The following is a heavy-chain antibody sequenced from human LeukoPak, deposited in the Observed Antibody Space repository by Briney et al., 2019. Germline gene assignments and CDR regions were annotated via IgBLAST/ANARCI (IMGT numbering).Heavy chain of an antibody. CDR3: LCIAAAGRQNWFDP. J-gene: IGHJ5*02. CDR2: IIPIFGTA. CDR1: GGTFSSDA. D-gene: IGHD6-13*01. Sequence: GASVRVSCKASGGTFSSDAISWVRQAPGQGLEWMGGIIPIFGTANYAQKFQGRVTITTDESTSTAYMELSSLRSEDTAVYYCLCIAAAGRQNWFDPWGQGTLVTVSS. V-gene: IGHV1-69*05.